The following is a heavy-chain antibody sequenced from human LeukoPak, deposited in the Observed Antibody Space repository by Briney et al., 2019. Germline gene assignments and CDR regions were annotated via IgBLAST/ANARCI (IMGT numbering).Heavy chain of an antibody. J-gene: IGHJ5*02. CDR3: AREESGPVPAARVDWFDP. CDR1: GYTFTSYY. Sequence: ASVKVSCKASGYTFTSYYMHWARQTPGQGLEWMGIFNPSGGSTNYAQKFQGRVTMTRDTSTSTVYMELSSLRSEDTAVYYCAREESGPVPAARVDWFDPWGQGTLVTVSS. D-gene: IGHD2-2*01. V-gene: IGHV1-46*01. CDR2: FNPSGGST.